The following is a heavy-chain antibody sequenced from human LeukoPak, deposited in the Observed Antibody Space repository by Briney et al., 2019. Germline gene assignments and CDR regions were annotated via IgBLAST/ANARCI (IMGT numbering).Heavy chain of an antibody. J-gene: IGHJ4*02. D-gene: IGHD6-13*01. CDR2: INPSGGST. CDR3: ARRARGIAAAGTLDY. CDR1: GYTFTSYY. Sequence: ASVKVSCKASGYTFTSYYMHWVRQAPGQGLEGMGIINPSGGSTSYAQKFQGRVTMTRDMSTSTVYMELSSLRSEDTAVYYCARRARGIAAAGTLDYWGQGTLVTVSS. V-gene: IGHV1-46*01.